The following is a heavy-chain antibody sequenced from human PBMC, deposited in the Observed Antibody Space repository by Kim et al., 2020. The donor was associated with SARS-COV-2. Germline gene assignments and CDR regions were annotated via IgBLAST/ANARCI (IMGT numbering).Heavy chain of an antibody. Sequence: SETLSLTCTVSGGSISSSSYYWGWIRQPPGKGLEWIGSIYYSGSTYYNPSLKSRVTISVDTSKNQFSLKLSSVTAADTAVYYCARQERYSGSCYFDYWGQGTLVTVSS. CDR3: ARQERYSGSCYFDY. D-gene: IGHD1-26*01. CDR2: IYYSGST. V-gene: IGHV4-39*01. J-gene: IGHJ4*02. CDR1: GGSISSSSYY.